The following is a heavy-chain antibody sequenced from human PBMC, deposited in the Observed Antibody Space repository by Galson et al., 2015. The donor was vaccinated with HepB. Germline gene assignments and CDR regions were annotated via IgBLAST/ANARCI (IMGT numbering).Heavy chain of an antibody. D-gene: IGHD6-13*01. CDR2: IYYSGST. CDR1: GGSVTSSNYY. V-gene: IGHV4-39*01. Sequence: SETLSLTCTVSGGSVTSSNYYWGWIRQPPGKGLEWIGSIYYSGSTYYNPSLKSRVTIFVDTSKNQFSLRLSSVTAADTAVYYCARHVTPYTSSWSFDYWGQGMLVTVSS. J-gene: IGHJ4*02. CDR3: ARHVTPYTSSWSFDY.